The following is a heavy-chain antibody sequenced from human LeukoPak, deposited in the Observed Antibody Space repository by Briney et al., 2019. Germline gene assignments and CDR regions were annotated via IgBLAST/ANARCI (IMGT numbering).Heavy chain of an antibody. Sequence: SETLSLTCAVYGGSFSGYYWSWIRQPPGKGLEWIGEINYSGSTNYNPSLKSRVTISVDTSKNQFSLKLSSVTAADTAVYYCARIAHTMIVVVIAYDAFDIWGQGTMVTVSS. D-gene: IGHD3-22*01. CDR2: INYSGST. CDR3: ARIAHTMIVVVIAYDAFDI. V-gene: IGHV4-34*01. J-gene: IGHJ3*02. CDR1: GGSFSGYY.